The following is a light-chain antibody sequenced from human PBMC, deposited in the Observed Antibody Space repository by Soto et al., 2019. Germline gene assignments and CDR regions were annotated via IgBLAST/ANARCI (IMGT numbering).Light chain of an antibody. CDR3: QQYGSSPALT. Sequence: EIVLTQSPGTLSLSPGERATLSCRASQSVSNSYLAWYQQKPGQAPRLLIYGASSRATGIPDRFSGSGSGTDFTLTISRLEPEDFAVYYCQQYGSSPALTFGGGTKVEIK. V-gene: IGKV3-20*01. J-gene: IGKJ4*01. CDR2: GAS. CDR1: QSVSNSY.